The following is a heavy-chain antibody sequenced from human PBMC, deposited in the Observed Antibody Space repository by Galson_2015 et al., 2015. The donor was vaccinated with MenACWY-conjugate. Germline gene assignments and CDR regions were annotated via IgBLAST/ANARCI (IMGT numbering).Heavy chain of an antibody. Sequence: SLRLSCAASGFTFSTYWMHWVRQAPGKGLVWASRINSDGRSTRYADSVKGRFTISRDNAKNTLYLQMNSLRAEDTAVYYCARLGGNYRTTSHFDYWGQGTLVTVSS. D-gene: IGHD1-26*01. CDR1: GFTFSTYW. CDR2: INSDGRST. J-gene: IGHJ4*02. V-gene: IGHV3-74*01. CDR3: ARLGGNYRTTSHFDY.